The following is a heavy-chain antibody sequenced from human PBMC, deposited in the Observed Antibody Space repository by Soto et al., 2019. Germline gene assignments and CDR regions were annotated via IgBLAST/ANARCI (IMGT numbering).Heavy chain of an antibody. Sequence: PSETLSLTCAVYGGSCSSYYWSWIRQPPGKGLEWIGYIYYSGSTNYNPSLKSRVTISVDTSKNQFSLKLSSVTAAETAVYYCARHSALGELRILEWLLPSYMDVWGKGTTVTVS. CDR1: GGSCSSYY. CDR3: ARHSALGELRILEWLLPSYMDV. CDR2: IYYSGST. J-gene: IGHJ6*03. V-gene: IGHV4-59*08. D-gene: IGHD3-3*01.